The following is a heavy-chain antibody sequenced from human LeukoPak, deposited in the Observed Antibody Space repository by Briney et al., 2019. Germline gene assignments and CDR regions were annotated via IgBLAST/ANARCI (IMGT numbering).Heavy chain of an antibody. CDR2: IYTSGST. Sequence: SQTLSLTCTVSGGSISSGSYYWSWIRQPAGKGLEWIGRIYTSGSTNYNPSLKSRVTISVDTSKNQFSLKLSSVTAADTAVYYCAGEFDSWGQGTLVTVSS. CDR1: GGSISSGSYY. J-gene: IGHJ4*02. CDR3: AGEFDS. V-gene: IGHV4-61*02.